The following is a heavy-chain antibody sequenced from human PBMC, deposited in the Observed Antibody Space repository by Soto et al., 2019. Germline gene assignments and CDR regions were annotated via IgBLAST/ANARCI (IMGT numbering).Heavy chain of an antibody. J-gene: IGHJ3*02. D-gene: IGHD5-18*01. CDR3: AGRGYRYGYFDAFDI. CDR1: GYTFTSYA. Sequence: ASVKVSCKASGYTFTSYAMHWVRQAPGQRLEWMGWINAGNGNTKYSQEFQGRVTITRDTSASTAYMELSSLRSEDTAVYYCAGRGYRYGYFDAFDIWGQGRMAT. V-gene: IGHV1-3*01. CDR2: INAGNGNT.